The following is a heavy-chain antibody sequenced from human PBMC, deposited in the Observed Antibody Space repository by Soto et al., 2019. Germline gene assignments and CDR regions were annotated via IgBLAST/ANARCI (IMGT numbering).Heavy chain of an antibody. Sequence: QVQLVESGGGVVQPGRSLRLSCAASGFTFSSYGMHWVRQAPGKGLEWVAVISYDGSNKYYADSVKGRLTISRDNSKNTLYLQMNSLRAEDTAVYYCAKGSTAMTYFDYWGQGTLVTVSS. J-gene: IGHJ4*02. CDR2: ISYDGSNK. CDR1: GFTFSSYG. CDR3: AKGSTAMTYFDY. D-gene: IGHD5-18*01. V-gene: IGHV3-30*18.